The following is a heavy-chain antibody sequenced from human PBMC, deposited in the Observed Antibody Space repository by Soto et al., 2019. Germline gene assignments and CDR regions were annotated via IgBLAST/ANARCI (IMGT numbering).Heavy chain of an antibody. Sequence: QVQLVQSGAEVKKPGSSVKVSCKASGGTFSSYTISWVRQAPGQGLEWMGRIIPILGIANYAQKFQGRVTITADKSTSTAYMELSSLRSEDTAVYYCARVRIQLWLPVTSSAGNWYFDLWGRGTLVTVSS. CDR1: GGTFSSYT. V-gene: IGHV1-69*02. CDR3: ARVRIQLWLPVTSSAGNWYFDL. CDR2: IIPILGIA. J-gene: IGHJ2*01. D-gene: IGHD5-18*01.